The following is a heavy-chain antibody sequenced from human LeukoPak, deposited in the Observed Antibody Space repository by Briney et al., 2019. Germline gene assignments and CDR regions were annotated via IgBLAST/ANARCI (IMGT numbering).Heavy chain of an antibody. CDR2: IWDDRSNQ. CDR1: GFTFSSYC. V-gene: IGHV3-33*01. CDR3: ARDLFNYYDSSGYSPMDA. D-gene: IGHD3-22*01. J-gene: IGHJ6*03. Sequence: GGSLRLSCAASGFTFSSYCMQWVHQAAGKGLEWVAVIWDDRSNQYYAKSVKRRFPISRYNSKNTLYLQMNSFRAADTAVYYCARDLFNYYDSSGYSPMDAWGNGTPVTVSS.